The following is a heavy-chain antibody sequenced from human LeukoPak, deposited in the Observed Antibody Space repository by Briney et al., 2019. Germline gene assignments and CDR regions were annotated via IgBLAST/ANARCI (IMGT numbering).Heavy chain of an antibody. D-gene: IGHD1-26*01. CDR1: GYTFTSYG. CDR2: ISAYNGNT. CDR3: ARGIVGATTDENFDY. J-gene: IGHJ4*02. Sequence: ASVKVACKASGYTFTSYGISWVRQAPGQGLEGMGWISAYNGNTNYAQKLQGRDTMTTDTSTSTAYMELRSLRSHDTAAYYCARGIVGATTDENFDYWGQGTLVTVSS. V-gene: IGHV1-18*01.